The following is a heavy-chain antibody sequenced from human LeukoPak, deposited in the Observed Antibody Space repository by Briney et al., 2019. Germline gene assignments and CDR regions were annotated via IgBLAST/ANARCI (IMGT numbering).Heavy chain of an antibody. CDR1: GFTFSDYY. CDR3: ASDIVVVPAATWGAFDI. CDR2: ISSSSSYI. J-gene: IGHJ3*02. Sequence: GGSLRLSCAASGFTFSDYYMNWVRQAPGKGLEWVSSISSSSSYIYYADSVKGRFTISRDNAKNSLYLQMNSLRAEDTAVYYCASDIVVVPAATWGAFDIWGQGTMVTVSS. V-gene: IGHV3-21*01. D-gene: IGHD2-2*01.